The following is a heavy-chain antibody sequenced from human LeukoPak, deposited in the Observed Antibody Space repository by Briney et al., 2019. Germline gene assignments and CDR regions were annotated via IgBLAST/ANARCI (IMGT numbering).Heavy chain of an antibody. J-gene: IGHJ4*02. CDR3: ARTLVEVPGHSDLFDF. D-gene: IGHD2-2*01. CDR1: QFTFSNYW. V-gene: IGHV3-7*01. Sequence: PGGSLRLSCAASQFTFSNYWMSWVRQAPGKGLERVAHTSQDGTSNYYVDSVKGRFTISRDNAKTSVYLQMNSLRPDDTAVYYCARTLVEVPGHSDLFDFWGQGTLVTVSS. CDR2: TSQDGTSN.